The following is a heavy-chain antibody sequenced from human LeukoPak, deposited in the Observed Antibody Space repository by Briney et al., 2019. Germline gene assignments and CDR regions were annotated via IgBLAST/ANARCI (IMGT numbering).Heavy chain of an antibody. V-gene: IGHV3-23*01. CDR2: ISGSVGST. CDR1: LFTFSSYA. CDR3: AKDREYSGSGSYLPVAY. Sequence: GALRLSCAASLFTFSSYAMSSVRQAPGKGVEWVSAISGSVGSTYYADTVRGRFTISIDNSKSTLYLRMNSRRAEDTAVYYCAKDREYSGSGSYLPVAYWGQGTLVTVSS. D-gene: IGHD3-10*01. J-gene: IGHJ4*02.